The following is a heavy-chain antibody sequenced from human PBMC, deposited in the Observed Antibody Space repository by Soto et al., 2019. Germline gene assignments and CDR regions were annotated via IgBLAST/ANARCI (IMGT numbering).Heavy chain of an antibody. CDR2: ISSSGSTI. CDR1: GFTFSSYE. Sequence: GGSLRLSCAASGFTFSSYEMNWVRQAPGKGLEWVSYISSSGSTIYSADSVKGRFTISRDNAKNSLYLQMNSLRAEDTAVYYCARGYYYDSSGYPFDYWGQGTLVTVSS. J-gene: IGHJ4*02. D-gene: IGHD3-22*01. V-gene: IGHV3-48*03. CDR3: ARGYYYDSSGYPFDY.